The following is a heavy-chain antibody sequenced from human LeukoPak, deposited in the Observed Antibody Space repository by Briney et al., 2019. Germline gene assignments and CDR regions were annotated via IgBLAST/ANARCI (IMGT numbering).Heavy chain of an antibody. CDR2: INPSGGST. D-gene: IGHD4-17*01. J-gene: IGHJ3*02. Sequence: ASVKVSCKASGYTFTSYYMHWVRQAPGQGLEWMGIINPSGGSTSYAQKFQGRVTMTRDTSTSTVYMELSSLRSEDTAVYYCARGLATVTTPEAFDIWGQGTMVTVSS. CDR1: GYTFTSYY. CDR3: ARGLATVTTPEAFDI. V-gene: IGHV1-46*01.